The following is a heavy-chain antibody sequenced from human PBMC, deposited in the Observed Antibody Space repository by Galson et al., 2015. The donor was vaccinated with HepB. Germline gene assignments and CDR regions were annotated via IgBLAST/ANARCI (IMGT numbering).Heavy chain of an antibody. V-gene: IGHV3-30-3*01. D-gene: IGHD3-22*01. CDR1: GFTFSSYA. CDR2: ISYDGSNK. J-gene: IGHJ6*02. Sequence: SLRLSCAASGFTFSSYAMHWVRQAPGKGLEWVAVISYDGSNKYYADSVKGRFTISRDNSKNTLYLQMNSLRAEDTAVYYCARAGGYIDYYYYYGMDAWGQGTTVTVSS. CDR3: ARAGGYIDYYYYYGMDA.